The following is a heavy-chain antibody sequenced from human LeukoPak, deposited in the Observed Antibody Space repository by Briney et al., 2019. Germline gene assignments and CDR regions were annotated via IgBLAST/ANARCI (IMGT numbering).Heavy chain of an antibody. Sequence: PSETLSLTCTVSGYFISGSSYYWGWIRQSPGKGLEWIGNIYYSGTTHFNPSLHSRVTISVDTSKNQFSLKLTSVTAADTALYFCARRTYTNNYYFDYWGQGTLVTVSS. CDR3: ARRTYTNNYYFDY. V-gene: IGHV4-39*01. CDR1: GYFISGSSYY. D-gene: IGHD1-1*01. J-gene: IGHJ4*02. CDR2: IYYSGTT.